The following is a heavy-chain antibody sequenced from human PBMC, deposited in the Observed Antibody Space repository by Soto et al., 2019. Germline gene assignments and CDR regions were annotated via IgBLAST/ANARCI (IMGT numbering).Heavy chain of an antibody. Sequence: ASVNGSSEAAGDTLTENHIRSVRRAAGQRIQWRRRIDPRSGDTTYAQNYQGRVTMTMATSGNTVYMELTRPTSDDTAIYYCARGQLRDYIRWSFEPGGQGAQVTVSS. V-gene: IGHV1-2*02. CDR2: IDPRSGDT. J-gene: IGHJ5*02. D-gene: IGHD2-2*01. CDR3: ARGQLRDYIRWSFEP. CDR1: GDTLTENH.